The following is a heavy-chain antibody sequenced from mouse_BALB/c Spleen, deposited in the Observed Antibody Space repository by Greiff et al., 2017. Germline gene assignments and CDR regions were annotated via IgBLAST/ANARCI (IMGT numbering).Heavy chain of an antibody. Sequence: VQVVESGPGLVAPSQSLSITCTVSGFSLTSYGVHWVRQPPGKGLEWLGVIWAGGSTNYNSALMSRLSISKDNSKSQVFLKMNSLQTDDTAMYYCAREGGDYFYYLDYWGQGTTLTVSS. CDR1: GFSLTSYG. CDR2: IWAGGST. J-gene: IGHJ2*01. D-gene: IGHD1-1*01. CDR3: AREGGDYFYYLDY. V-gene: IGHV2-9*02.